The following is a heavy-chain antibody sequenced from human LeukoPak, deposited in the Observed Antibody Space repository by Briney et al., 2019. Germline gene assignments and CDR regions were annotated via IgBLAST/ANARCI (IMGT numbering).Heavy chain of an antibody. Sequence: SETLSLTCTVSGGSISSYYWSWIRQPPGKGLEWIGYIYYSGSTNYNPSLKSRVTISVDTSKNQFSLKLSSVTAADTAVYYCARGVYSYGFVYYYMDVWGKGTTVTVSS. CDR2: IYYSGST. CDR3: ARGVYSYGFVYYYMDV. V-gene: IGHV4-59*01. J-gene: IGHJ6*03. CDR1: GGSISSYY. D-gene: IGHD5-18*01.